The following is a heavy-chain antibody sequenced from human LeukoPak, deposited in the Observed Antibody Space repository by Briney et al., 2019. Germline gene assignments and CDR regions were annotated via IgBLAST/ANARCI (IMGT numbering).Heavy chain of an antibody. D-gene: IGHD1-26*01. CDR2: IYSGDNT. J-gene: IGHJ4*02. CDR1: GFTVSGEY. CDR3: ASKTGSYHGYFDY. V-gene: IGHV3-53*01. Sequence: GWSLRLSCAASGFTVSGEYMNWVRQAPGKGLEGVSIIYSGDNTYYADSVKGRFTISRDSSKNTLYLQMNSLRAEDTAVYYCASKTGSYHGYFDYWGQGTLVTVSS.